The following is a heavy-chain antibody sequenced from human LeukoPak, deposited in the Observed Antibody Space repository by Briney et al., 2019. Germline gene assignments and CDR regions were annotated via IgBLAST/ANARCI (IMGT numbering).Heavy chain of an antibody. CDR3: ARVGISYDILTGYPGNYYFDY. CDR1: GFTFSSYA. D-gene: IGHD3-9*01. Sequence: GGSLRLSCAASGFTFSSYAMSWVRQAPGRGLEWVSAISGSGGSTYYADSVKGRFTISRDNSKNTLYLQMNSLRAEDTAVYYCARVGISYDILTGYPGNYYFDYWGQGTLVTVSS. J-gene: IGHJ4*02. V-gene: IGHV3-23*01. CDR2: ISGSGGST.